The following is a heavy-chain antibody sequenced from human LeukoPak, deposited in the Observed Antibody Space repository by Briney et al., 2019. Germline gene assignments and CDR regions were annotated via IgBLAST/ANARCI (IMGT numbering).Heavy chain of an antibody. J-gene: IGHJ4*02. CDR1: GFTFSSYG. Sequence: GGSLRLSCAASGFTFSSYGMHWVRQAPGKGLEWVAIIWYDGSIKYYVDSVKGRFTISRDNSKSTLFLQMNSLRAEDTVVYYCARDIGNSGSPLDCWGQGTLVTVSS. CDR2: IWYDGSIK. CDR3: ARDIGNSGSPLDC. V-gene: IGHV3-33*01. D-gene: IGHD3-10*01.